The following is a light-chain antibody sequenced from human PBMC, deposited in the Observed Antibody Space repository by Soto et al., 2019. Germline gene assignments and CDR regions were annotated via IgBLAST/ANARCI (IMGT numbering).Light chain of an antibody. CDR1: SSDVGGYNY. Sequence: QSALTQPRSVSGSPGQSVTISCTGTSSDVGGYNYVSWYQQHPGKAPKVMIYDVSKRPSGVPDRFSGSKSGNTASLPISGTQAMDEADYYCQAWDSSTVVFGGGTKLTVL. CDR2: DVS. V-gene: IGLV2-11*01. CDR3: QAWDSSTVV. J-gene: IGLJ2*01.